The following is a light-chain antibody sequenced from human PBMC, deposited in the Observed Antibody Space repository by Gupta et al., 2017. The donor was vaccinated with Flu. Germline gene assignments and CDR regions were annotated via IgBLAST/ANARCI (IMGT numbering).Light chain of an antibody. Sequence: IVMPQSPDSLAVSMGERDTLNCKSSQSVLYSSTNKNFLTWYQQKPGQPPRLLIYWASTRESGVPDRFSGSGSGTDFTLTISSLQAEDVAVYYCQQYYDLPYTFGQGTKLEIK. J-gene: IGKJ2*01. CDR2: WAS. CDR1: QSVLYSSTNKNF. CDR3: QQYYDLPYT. V-gene: IGKV4-1*01.